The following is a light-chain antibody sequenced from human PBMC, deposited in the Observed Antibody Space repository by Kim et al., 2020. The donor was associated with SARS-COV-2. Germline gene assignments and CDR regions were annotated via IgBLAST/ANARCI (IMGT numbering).Light chain of an antibody. V-gene: IGKV1D-16*01. CDR1: QDITTW. CDR3: QQYKTFPLT. CDR2: TAS. J-gene: IGKJ4*01. Sequence: ASVGDRVTITCRTSQDITTWLAWYQQKPEKAPKSLIYTASTLQSGVPSRFSGSGSGTNFTLTISSLQPEDFGTYFCQQYKTFPLTFGGGTKVDIK.